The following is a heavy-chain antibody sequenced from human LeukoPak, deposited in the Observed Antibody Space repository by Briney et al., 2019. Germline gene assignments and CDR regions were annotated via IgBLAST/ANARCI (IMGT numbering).Heavy chain of an antibody. CDR2: ISRLSSPI. D-gene: IGHD3-22*01. J-gene: IGHJ4*02. V-gene: IGHV3-48*01. Sequence: GGSLRLSCAASGFTFSSYSMNWVRQAPGKGLEWISYISRLSSPIYYADSLKGRFTISRDNAKNSLHLQMNSLRAEDTAVYYCARVYYDTNGYLYLDYWGQGTLVTVSS. CDR3: ARVYYDTNGYLYLDY. CDR1: GFTFSSYS.